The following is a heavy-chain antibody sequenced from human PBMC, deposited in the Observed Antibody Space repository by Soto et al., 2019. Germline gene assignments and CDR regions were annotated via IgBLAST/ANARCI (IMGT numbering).Heavy chain of an antibody. CDR1: GNTLTELS. CDR3: APVYYYDSSGIASWFES. D-gene: IGHD3-22*01. Sequence: ASVKAACKVSGNTLTELSMHWVGQAPGKGFEWMGGFNPEDDETIYAEKFQGRVTMTEDTAKETAYMELSSLTSEDTALYYCAPVYYYDSSGIASWFESWGQGTLCTVSS. J-gene: IGHJ5*01. V-gene: IGHV1-24*01. CDR2: FNPEDDET.